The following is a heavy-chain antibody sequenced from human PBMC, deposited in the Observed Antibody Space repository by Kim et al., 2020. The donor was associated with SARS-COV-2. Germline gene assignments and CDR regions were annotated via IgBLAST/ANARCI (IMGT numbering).Heavy chain of an antibody. V-gene: IGHV4-39*01. Sequence: SETLSLTCTVSGGSISSSSYYWGWTRQPPGKGLEWIGSIYYSGSNYYNPSLKSRVTISVDTSKNPFSLKLSSVTAADTAVYYCARRLKRTVVTHSPVWYFDLWGRGTLVTVSA. CDR3: ARRLKRTVVTHSPVWYFDL. CDR1: GGSISSSSYY. J-gene: IGHJ2*01. D-gene: IGHD2-21*02. CDR2: IYYSGSN.